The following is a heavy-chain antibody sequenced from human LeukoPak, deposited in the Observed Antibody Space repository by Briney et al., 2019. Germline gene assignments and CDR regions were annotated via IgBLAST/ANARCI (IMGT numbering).Heavy chain of an antibody. CDR2: IIPIFGTA. CDR1: GGTFSSSA. J-gene: IGHJ4*02. D-gene: IGHD1-26*01. CDR3: ARFSGSLPSFDY. Sequence: ASVKVSCKASGGTFSSSAISWVRQAPGQGLEWMGRIIPIFGTANYAQKFQGRVTITTDESTSTAYMELSSLRSEDTAVYYCARFSGSLPSFDYWGQGTLVTVSS. V-gene: IGHV1-69*05.